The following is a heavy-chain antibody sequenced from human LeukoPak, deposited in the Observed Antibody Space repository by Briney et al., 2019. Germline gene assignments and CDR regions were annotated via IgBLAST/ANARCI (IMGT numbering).Heavy chain of an antibody. CDR1: GGSIINSGYY. CDR2: IYYTGNS. V-gene: IGHV4-39*01. Sequence: SSDTLSLTCTVSGGSIINSGYYWGWIRQPPGQGLEWIANIYYTGNSNYNSSLKIRITISLDTSRNQFSLKLTSVTAADTAVYFCARYSSTWAFDYWGQGSLVTVSS. J-gene: IGHJ4*02. CDR3: ARYSSTWAFDY. D-gene: IGHD6-6*01.